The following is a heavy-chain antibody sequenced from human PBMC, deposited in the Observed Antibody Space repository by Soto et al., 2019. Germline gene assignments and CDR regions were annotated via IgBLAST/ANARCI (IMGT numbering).Heavy chain of an antibody. V-gene: IGHV3-23*01. CDR1: EFTFSRYA. CDR3: AKLPPRWDGMDV. CDR2: VSGSGGST. J-gene: IGHJ6*02. Sequence: GGSLRLSCAASEFTFSRYAMNWVGQAPGKGLEWVSLVSGSGGSTYYADSVKGRFTISRDNSKNTLYLQMSSLRAEDTAVYYCAKLPPRWDGMDVWGQGTTVTVSS.